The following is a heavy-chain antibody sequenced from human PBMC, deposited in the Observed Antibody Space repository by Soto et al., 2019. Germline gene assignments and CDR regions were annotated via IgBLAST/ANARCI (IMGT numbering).Heavy chain of an antibody. V-gene: IGHV1-18*04. J-gene: IGHJ4*02. CDR3: ARGSTLDYDILTGYAEY. Sequence: ASVKVSCKASGYTFTSYGISWVRQAPGQGLEWMGWISAYSGNTNYAQKLQGRVTMTRDTSTSTAYMQMRSLRSEDTAVYYCARGSTLDYDILTGYAEYWGQGTMVTVSS. D-gene: IGHD3-9*01. CDR1: GYTFTSYG. CDR2: ISAYSGNT.